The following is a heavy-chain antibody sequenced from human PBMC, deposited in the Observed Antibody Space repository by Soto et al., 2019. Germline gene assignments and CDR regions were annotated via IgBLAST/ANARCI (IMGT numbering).Heavy chain of an antibody. D-gene: IGHD2-21*01. J-gene: IGHJ3*02. Sequence: GGSLRLSCAASGFTFSSYSMNWVRQAPGKGLEWVSSISSSSSYIYYADSVKGRFTISRDNAKNSLYLQMNSLRAEDTALYYCAREAGVVIAYDAFDIWGQGTMVTVSS. V-gene: IGHV3-21*01. CDR3: AREAGVVIAYDAFDI. CDR1: GFTFSSYS. CDR2: ISSSSSYI.